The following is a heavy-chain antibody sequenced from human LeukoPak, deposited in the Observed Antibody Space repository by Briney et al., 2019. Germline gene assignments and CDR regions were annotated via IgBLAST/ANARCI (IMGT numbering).Heavy chain of an antibody. D-gene: IGHD4-17*01. J-gene: IGHJ4*02. CDR1: GGSISSYY. V-gene: IGHV4-59*08. CDR3: ARALAIHGDYSYYFDY. CDR2: IYYSRST. Sequence: SETLSLTCTVSGGSISSYYWSWIRQPPGKGLEWIGYIYYSRSTNYNSSLKSRVTISVDTSKNQFSLKLSSVTAADTAVYYCARALAIHGDYSYYFDYWGQGTLVTVSS.